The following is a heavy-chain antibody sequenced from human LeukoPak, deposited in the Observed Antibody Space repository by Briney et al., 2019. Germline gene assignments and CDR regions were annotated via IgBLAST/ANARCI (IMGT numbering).Heavy chain of an antibody. Sequence: ASETLSCKASGYTFTSYDINWVRQATGQGLEWIGLMNPNSGNTGYAQKFQGRVNMTRNTSISTAYMELSSLRSEDTAVYYCAIGRDGYNLGAFDIWGQGTMVTVSS. CDR3: AIGRDGYNLGAFDI. V-gene: IGHV1-8*01. CDR1: GYTFTSYD. CDR2: MNPNSGNT. D-gene: IGHD5-24*01. J-gene: IGHJ3*02.